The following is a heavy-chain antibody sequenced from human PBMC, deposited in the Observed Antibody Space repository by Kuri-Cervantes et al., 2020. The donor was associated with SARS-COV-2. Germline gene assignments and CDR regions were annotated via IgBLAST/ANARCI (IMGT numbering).Heavy chain of an antibody. CDR2: INHSGST. V-gene: IGHV4-34*01. Sequence: SQTLSLTCAVYGGSFSDYSWSWIRQPPGKGLEWIGEINHSGSTNYNPSLKSRVTISVDTSKNQFSLKLSSVTAADTAVYYCARSTLPAARYNWFDPWGQGTLVTVSS. J-gene: IGHJ5*02. CDR3: ARSTLPAARYNWFDP. CDR1: GGSFSDYS. D-gene: IGHD2-2*01.